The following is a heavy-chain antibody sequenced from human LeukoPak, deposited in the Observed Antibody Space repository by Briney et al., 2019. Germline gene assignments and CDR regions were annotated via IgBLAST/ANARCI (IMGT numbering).Heavy chain of an antibody. CDR2: INAGNGNT. J-gene: IGHJ4*02. Sequence: ASVKVSCKASGYTFTSYAMHWVRQAPGQRLAWMGWINAGNGNTKYSQEFQGRVTINSDTSASTAYMELSSLRSEDMAVYYCARGPRYDFWSGRSFDYWGQGTLVTVSS. V-gene: IGHV1-3*03. CDR1: GYTFTSYA. CDR3: ARGPRYDFWSGRSFDY. D-gene: IGHD3-3*01.